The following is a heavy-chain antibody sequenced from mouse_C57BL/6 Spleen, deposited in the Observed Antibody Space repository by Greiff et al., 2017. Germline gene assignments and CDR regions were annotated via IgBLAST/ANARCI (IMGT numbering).Heavy chain of an antibody. CDR2: IDPSDSYT. D-gene: IGHD2-5*01. Sequence: QVQLQQPGAELVKPGASVKLSCKASGYTFTSYWMHWVKQRPGQGLEWIGEIDPSDSYTNYNQKFKGKSTLTVDKSSSTAYMQLSSLTAEDSAVYYCASHYSNYWYFDGGGTGTTVT. V-gene: IGHV1-69*01. J-gene: IGHJ1*03. CDR1: GYTFTSYW. CDR3: ASHYSNYWYFDG.